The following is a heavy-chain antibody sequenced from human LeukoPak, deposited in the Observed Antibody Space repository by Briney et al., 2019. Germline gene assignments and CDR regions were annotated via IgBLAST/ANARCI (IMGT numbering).Heavy chain of an antibody. Sequence: AASVTVSCTGSGYTFTTYAMHWVRQAPGQRLEWMGWINAGNGNTKYSQKFQGRVTITRDASASTAYMELSSLRSEDTAVYYCARTTAMVTIFDYWGQGTLVTVSS. CDR2: INAGNGNT. CDR3: ARTTAMVTIFDY. D-gene: IGHD5-18*01. CDR1: GYTFTTYA. J-gene: IGHJ4*02. V-gene: IGHV1-3*01.